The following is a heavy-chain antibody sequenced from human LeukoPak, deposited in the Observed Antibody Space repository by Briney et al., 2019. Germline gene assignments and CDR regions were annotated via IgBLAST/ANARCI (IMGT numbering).Heavy chain of an antibody. V-gene: IGHV3-43*02. CDR2: VTGDGSST. J-gene: IGHJ1*01. CDR1: GFTFEDYA. Sequence: GGSLRLSCAASGFTFEDYAMHWVRQAPGKGLGWVSFVTGDGSSTYYADSVKGRFTISRDNSKNSLYLQMNSLRIEDTALYYCAKDRETTGYEHWGQGTLVTVSS. CDR3: AKDRETTGYEH. D-gene: IGHD3-9*01.